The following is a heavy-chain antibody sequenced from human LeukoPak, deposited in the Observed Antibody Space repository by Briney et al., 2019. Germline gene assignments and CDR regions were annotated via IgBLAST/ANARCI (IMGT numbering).Heavy chain of an antibody. CDR3: VKDDYCSIPGCVIDALVV. CDR1: GLPFGDFA. D-gene: IGHD4-11*01. Sequence: GGSLRLSCAASGLPFGDFAMTWVRQVPGGGLQWVSTVTRRGQNTYYADSVKGRFTTSRDDNKGMLYLQMNSLRAEDTAMYYCVKDDYCSIPGCVIDALVVWGQGTVVTVSS. CDR2: VTRRGQNT. J-gene: IGHJ3*01. V-gene: IGHV3-23*01.